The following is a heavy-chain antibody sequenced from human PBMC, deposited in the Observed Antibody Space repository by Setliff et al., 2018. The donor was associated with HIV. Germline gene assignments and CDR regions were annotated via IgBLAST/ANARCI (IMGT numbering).Heavy chain of an antibody. V-gene: IGHV4-34*01. D-gene: IGHD3-22*01. J-gene: IGHJ5*02. CDR3: ASRIYYYDSNNFLREEGFDP. CDR1: GGSFSGHS. CDR2: INRSGSA. Sequence: SETLSLTCAVYGGSFSGHSWTWIRQPPGKGLEWIGEINRSGSANYNRSLKSRVTMSVDTSKNQFSLNLTSVTAADTAVYYCASRIYYYDSNNFLREEGFDPWGQGTLVTVSS.